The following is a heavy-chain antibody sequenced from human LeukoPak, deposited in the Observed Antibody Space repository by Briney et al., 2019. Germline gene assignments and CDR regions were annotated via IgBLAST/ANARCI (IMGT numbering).Heavy chain of an antibody. CDR3: ARHRSSVSRGLFEY. CDR1: GCTFSDYY. D-gene: IGHD6-25*01. J-gene: IGHJ4*02. CDR2: ISSSGSTI. Sequence: GESPRLSCAASGCTFSDYYMSWIRQAPGKGLEWVSYISSSGSTIYYADSVKGRFTISRDNAKNSLYLQMNSLRAEDTAVYYCARHRSSVSRGLFEYWGEGTLVPVST. V-gene: IGHV3-11*01.